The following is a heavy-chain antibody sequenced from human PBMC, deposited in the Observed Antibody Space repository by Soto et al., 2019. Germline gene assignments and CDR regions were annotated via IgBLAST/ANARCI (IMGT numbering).Heavy chain of an antibody. CDR3: TAGDGRTDNDF. V-gene: IGHV3-15*01. D-gene: IGHD2-21*02. Sequence: EVQLVESGGGLVKPGGSTRLSCAASGFTFIYAWMTWVRQAPGKGLEWVARIKGKGGNGATDYAAPVKGRFTISRDDSRNTLYLQMTSLKTEGTAVYYCTAGDGRTDNDFWGQGTLVTVSP. CDR1: GFTFIYAW. CDR2: IKGKGGNGAT. J-gene: IGHJ4*02.